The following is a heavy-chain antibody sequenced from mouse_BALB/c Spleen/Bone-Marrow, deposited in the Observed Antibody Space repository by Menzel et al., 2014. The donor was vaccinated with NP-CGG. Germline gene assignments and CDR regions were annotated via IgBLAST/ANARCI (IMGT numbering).Heavy chain of an antibody. V-gene: IGHV5-17*02. J-gene: IGHJ2*01. CDR2: ISSGSSTI. CDR1: GFTFSSFG. CDR3: TRGGNWEDFDY. D-gene: IGHD4-1*01. Sequence: EVQLVESGGGLVQPGGSRKLSCAASGFTFSSFGKHWVRQAPERGLEWVAYISSGSSTIFYADTVKGRFTISRDNPKNTLFLQMTSLRSEDTAMYYCTRGGNWEDFDYWGQGTTLTVSS.